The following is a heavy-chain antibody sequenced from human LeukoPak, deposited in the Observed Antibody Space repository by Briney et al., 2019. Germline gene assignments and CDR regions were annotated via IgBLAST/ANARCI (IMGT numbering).Heavy chain of an antibody. Sequence: SVKVSCKASGGTFSSYAISWVRQAPGQGLEWMGGIIPIFGTANYAQKFQGRVTITADESASTAYMELSSLRSEDTAVYYCATSTGYSSGWYIWFDPWGQGTLVTVSS. CDR3: ATSTGYSSGWYIWFDP. J-gene: IGHJ5*02. CDR1: GGTFSSYA. CDR2: IIPIFGTA. D-gene: IGHD6-19*01. V-gene: IGHV1-69*13.